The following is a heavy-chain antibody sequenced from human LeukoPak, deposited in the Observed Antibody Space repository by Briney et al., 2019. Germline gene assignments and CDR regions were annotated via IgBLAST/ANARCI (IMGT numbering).Heavy chain of an antibody. CDR1: GGSISSSSYY. CDR3: ARRTGNSPYYYYGMDV. J-gene: IGHJ6*02. D-gene: IGHD1-7*01. V-gene: IGHV4-39*07. Sequence: PSETLSLTCTVSGGSISSSSYYWGWIRQPPGKGLEWIGSIYYSGSTNYNPSLKSRVTISVDTSKNQFSLKLSSVTAADTAVYYCARRTGNSPYYYYGMDVWGQGTTVTVSS. CDR2: IYYSGST.